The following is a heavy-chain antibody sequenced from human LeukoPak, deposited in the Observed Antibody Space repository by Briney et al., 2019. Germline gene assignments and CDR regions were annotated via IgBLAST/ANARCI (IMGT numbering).Heavy chain of an antibody. CDR1: GGTFSSYA. CDR2: INPNSGGT. CDR3: ARMGNFDWNFDY. Sequence: ASVKVSCKASGGTFSSYAISWVRQAPGQGLEWMGWINPNSGGTNYAQKFQGRVTMTRDTSISTAYMELSRLRSDDTAVYYCARMGNFDWNFDYWGQGTLVTVSS. J-gene: IGHJ4*02. V-gene: IGHV1-2*02. D-gene: IGHD3-9*01.